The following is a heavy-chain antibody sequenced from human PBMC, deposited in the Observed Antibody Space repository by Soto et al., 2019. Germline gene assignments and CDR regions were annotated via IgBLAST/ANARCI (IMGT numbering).Heavy chain of an antibody. CDR3: AREGESGYDYYYSYYMDG. Sequence: SVKVSCKVSGYSLTELSMHWVRQASGKGLEWMGRIIPILGIANYAQKFQGRVTITADKSTSTAYMELSSLRSEDTAVYYCAREGESGYDYYYSYYMDGWGKGPTVTVSS. J-gene: IGHJ6*03. CDR1: GYSLTELS. D-gene: IGHD5-12*01. V-gene: IGHV1-69*04. CDR2: IIPILGIA.